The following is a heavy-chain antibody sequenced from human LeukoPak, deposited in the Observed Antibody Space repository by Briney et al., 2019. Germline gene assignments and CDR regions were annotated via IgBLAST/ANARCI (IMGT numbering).Heavy chain of an antibody. CDR3: ARGILWGNRDRVRGNFDY. V-gene: IGHV1-18*01. CDR2: ISAYNGNT. D-gene: IGHD2-21*01. CDR1: GYTFTSYG. J-gene: IGHJ4*02. Sequence: ASVKVSCKASGYTFTSYGISWVRQAPGQGLEWMGWISAYNGNTNYAQKLQGRVTMTTDTSTSTAYMELRSLRSDDTAVYYCARGILWGNRDRVRGNFDYWGQGTLVTVSS.